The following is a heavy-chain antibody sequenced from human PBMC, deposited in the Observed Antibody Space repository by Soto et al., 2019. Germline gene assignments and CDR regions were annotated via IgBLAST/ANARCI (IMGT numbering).Heavy chain of an antibody. Sequence: QVQLQESGPGLVKPSGTLSLTCAVSSGSIGTTNWWSWVRQTPGKGLEWIGEIFHSGNTYYNPSLASRVTISVDTSKNQFSLNLRSVTAADTAVYYCARRTWGMDVWGKGTTVTVSS. D-gene: IGHD2-8*01. V-gene: IGHV4-4*02. J-gene: IGHJ6*04. CDR1: SGSIGTTNW. CDR3: ARRTWGMDV. CDR2: IFHSGNT.